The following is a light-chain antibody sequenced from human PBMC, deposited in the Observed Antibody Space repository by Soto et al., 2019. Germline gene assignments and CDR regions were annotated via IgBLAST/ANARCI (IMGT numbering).Light chain of an antibody. CDR1: QNIRTY. Sequence: DIQMTQSPYSLSASVGDSVTITCRASQNIRTYLNWYQQKPGRAPKLLIHSASALPSGVPSRFSGSGSGTEFTLTMSGLQPEDFATYYCQQSYSSPPTFGQGTKVHIK. V-gene: IGKV1-39*01. CDR2: SAS. CDR3: QQSYSSPPT. J-gene: IGKJ1*01.